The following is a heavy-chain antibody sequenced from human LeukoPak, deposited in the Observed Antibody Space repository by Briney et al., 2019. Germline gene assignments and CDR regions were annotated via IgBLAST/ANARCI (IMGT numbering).Heavy chain of an antibody. J-gene: IGHJ4*02. CDR2: FNWNGGST. CDR1: GGSISSYY. Sequence: ETLSLTCTVSGGSISSYYWSWVRQVPGRGLEWVSGFNWNGGSTGYADSVKGRFTISRDNTKNSLYLQMNSLRAEDTALYYCARGSGSGPPFDYWGQGTLVTVSS. V-gene: IGHV3-20*04. CDR3: ARGSGSGPPFDY. D-gene: IGHD6-19*01.